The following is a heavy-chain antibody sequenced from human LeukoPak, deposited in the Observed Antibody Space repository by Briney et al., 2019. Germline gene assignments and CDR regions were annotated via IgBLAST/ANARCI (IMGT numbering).Heavy chain of an antibody. CDR2: ISSDGGGT. D-gene: IGHD3-10*01. V-gene: IGHV3-64D*06. Sequence: GGSLRLSCSASGLTFSSYGMQWVRQAPGKGLEYVSAISSDGGGTYYPDSVKGRFTISRDNSKITLYLQMTSLRAEYTAAYYCVRRPAPWCGEEVDFWGQGTLVTVSS. J-gene: IGHJ4*02. CDR3: VRRPAPWCGEEVDF. CDR1: GLTFSSYG.